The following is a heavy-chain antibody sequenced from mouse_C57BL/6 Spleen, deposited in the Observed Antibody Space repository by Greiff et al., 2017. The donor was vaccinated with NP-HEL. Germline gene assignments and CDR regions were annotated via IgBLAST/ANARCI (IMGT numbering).Heavy chain of an antibody. D-gene: IGHD2-4*01. Sequence: QVQLQQPGAELVKPGASVKLSCKASGYTFTSYWMHWVKQRPGQGLEWIGMIHPNSGSTNYNEKFKSKATLTVDKSSSTAYMQLSSLTSEDSAVYYCARFSYEYARYFDVWGTGTTVTVSS. CDR1: GYTFTSYW. V-gene: IGHV1-64*01. CDR2: IHPNSGST. CDR3: ARFSYEYARYFDV. J-gene: IGHJ1*03.